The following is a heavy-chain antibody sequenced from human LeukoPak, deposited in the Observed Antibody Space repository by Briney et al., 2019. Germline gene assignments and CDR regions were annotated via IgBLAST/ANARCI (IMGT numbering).Heavy chain of an antibody. CDR3: ARTTSGWNYFDY. D-gene: IGHD6-19*01. V-gene: IGHV4-31*03. CDR2: ISYSENT. CDR1: GGSISSGRYY. J-gene: IGHJ4*02. Sequence: PSETLSLTCTVSGGSISSGRYYWSWIRQLPGEGLEWIGYISYSENTYYNPSLKSRISISVDTSKSQFSLKLSSVTAADTAVYYCARTTSGWNYFDYWGQGTPVTVSS.